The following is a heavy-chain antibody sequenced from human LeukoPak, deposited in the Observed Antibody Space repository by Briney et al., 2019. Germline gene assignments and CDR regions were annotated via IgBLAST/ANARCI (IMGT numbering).Heavy chain of an antibody. V-gene: IGHV3-30-3*01. CDR1: GFTFTTSA. J-gene: IGHJ4*02. CDR2: ISYDGSNK. D-gene: IGHD1-26*01. CDR3: VRGSCGIYCYFDY. Sequence: PGGSLRLSCAASGFTFTTSAMHWVRQAPGKGLEGVAVISYDGSNKYYADSVKGRFTISRDDSKNTVYLQMNSLRTEDTAVYYCVRGSCGIYCYFDYWGQGALVTVSS.